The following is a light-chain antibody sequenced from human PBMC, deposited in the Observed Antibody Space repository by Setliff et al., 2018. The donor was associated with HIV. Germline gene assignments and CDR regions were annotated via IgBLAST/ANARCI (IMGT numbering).Light chain of an antibody. J-gene: IGLJ1*01. Sequence: QSALTQPASVSGSPGQSITISCTGTSGDVGNYNVVSWYQQHPGKAPKVMIYKVSKRPSGISTRFSGSKSGNTASLSISGLQAEDEADYYCCSYAGSSTSYVFGTGTKVTVL. CDR3: CSYAGSSTSYV. CDR1: SGDVGNYNV. V-gene: IGLV2-23*02. CDR2: KVS.